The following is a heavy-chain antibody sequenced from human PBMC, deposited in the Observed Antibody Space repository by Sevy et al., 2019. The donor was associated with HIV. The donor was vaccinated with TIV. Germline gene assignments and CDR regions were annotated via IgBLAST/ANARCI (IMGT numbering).Heavy chain of an antibody. D-gene: IGHD2-15*01. CDR1: GDSIINNKW. Sequence: SETLSLTCTVSGDSIINNKWWSWVRQPPGKGLEWIGEIYHSGSTNYNPSLKSRVAISVDKSKNKLSLKLSSVTAADTAVYYCAREGTTPSFDYWGQGTLVTVSS. V-gene: IGHV4-4*02. CDR2: IYHSGST. J-gene: IGHJ4*02. CDR3: AREGTTPSFDY.